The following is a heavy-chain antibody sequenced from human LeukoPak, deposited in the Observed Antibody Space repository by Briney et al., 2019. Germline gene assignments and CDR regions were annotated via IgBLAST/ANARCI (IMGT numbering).Heavy chain of an antibody. J-gene: IGHJ4*02. CDR2: ISGSGGST. CDR1: GFTFDDYG. D-gene: IGHD3-22*01. Sequence: GGSLRLSCAASGFTFDDYGMSWVRQAPGKGLEWVSAISGSGGSTYYADSVKGRFTISRDNSKNTLYLQMNSLRAEDTAVYYCAKADYYDSSGCPGYWGQGTLVTVSS. CDR3: AKADYYDSSGCPGY. V-gene: IGHV3-23*01.